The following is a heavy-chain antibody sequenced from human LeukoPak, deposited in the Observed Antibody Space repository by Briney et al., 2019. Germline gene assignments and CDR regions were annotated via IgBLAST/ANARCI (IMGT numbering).Heavy chain of an antibody. CDR2: IYHSGST. Sequence: SETLSLTCAVSGGSISSSNWWSWVRQPPGKGLEWFGEIYHSGSTNYNPSLKSRVTISVDKSKNQFSLKLSSVTAADTAVYYCARDRYGSGSYKDYWGQGTLVTVSS. CDR3: ARDRYGSGSYKDY. D-gene: IGHD3-10*01. V-gene: IGHV4-4*02. CDR1: GGSISSSNW. J-gene: IGHJ4*02.